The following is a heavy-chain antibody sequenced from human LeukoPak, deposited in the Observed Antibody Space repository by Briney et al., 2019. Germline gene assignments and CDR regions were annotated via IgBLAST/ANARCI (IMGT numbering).Heavy chain of an antibody. CDR2: ISYDATNK. CDR3: ARDPSRSGGYRFDS. D-gene: IGHD1-26*01. Sequence: PGGSLRLSCAASGFSFSYYAMHWVRQAPGKGLEWVAVISYDATNKYYAESVKGRFTVSRDNSKNTLDLQMNSLRVEDTAVYYCARDPSRSGGYRFDSWGQGILVTVSS. CDR1: GFSFSYYA. J-gene: IGHJ4*02. V-gene: IGHV3-30*04.